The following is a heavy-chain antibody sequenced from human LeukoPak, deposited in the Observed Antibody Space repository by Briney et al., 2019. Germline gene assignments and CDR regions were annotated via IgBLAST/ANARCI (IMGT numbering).Heavy chain of an antibody. CDR2: IYYSGST. Sequence: SETLSLTCTVSGGSISSGGYYWSWIRQPPGKGLEWIGYIYYSGSTNYNPSLKSRVTISVDTSKNQFSLKLSSVTAADTAVYYCARDRGNAAVAGTEGWFDPWGQGTLVTVSS. CDR3: ARDRGNAAVAGTEGWFDP. V-gene: IGHV4-61*08. CDR1: GGSISSGGYY. D-gene: IGHD6-19*01. J-gene: IGHJ5*02.